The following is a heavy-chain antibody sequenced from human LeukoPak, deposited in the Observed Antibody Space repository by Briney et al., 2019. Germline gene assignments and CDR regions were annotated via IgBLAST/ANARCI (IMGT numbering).Heavy chain of an antibody. CDR3: ARHEGYCSGGSCYSVRWFDP. CDR2: IFYSGTT. D-gene: IGHD2-15*01. V-gene: IGHV4-39*01. J-gene: IGHJ5*02. CDR1: SGSISSTSSY. Sequence: KPSETLSLTCTVSSGSISSTSSYWGWIRQPPGKGLEWIGSIFYSGTTYYNPSLKSRVTISVDTSKNLSSLKLTYVTATDTSVYYCARHEGYCSGGSCYSVRWFDPWGQGTLVTVSS.